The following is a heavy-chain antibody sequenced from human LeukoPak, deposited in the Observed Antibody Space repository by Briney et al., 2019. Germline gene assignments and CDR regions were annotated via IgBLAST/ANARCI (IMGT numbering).Heavy chain of an antibody. D-gene: IGHD5-24*01. J-gene: IGHJ5*02. V-gene: IGHV1-2*02. CDR1: GYTFTGYY. CDR2: INPNSGGT. Sequence: ASVKVSCKASGYTFTGYYMHWVRQAPGQGLEWMGWINPNSGGTNYAQKFQGRVTMTRDTSISTAHMELSRLRSDDTAVYYCARDMRDGFNWFDPWGQGTLVTVSS. CDR3: ARDMRDGFNWFDP.